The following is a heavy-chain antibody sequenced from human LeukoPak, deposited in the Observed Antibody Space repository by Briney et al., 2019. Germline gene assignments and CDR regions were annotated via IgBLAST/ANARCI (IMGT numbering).Heavy chain of an antibody. V-gene: IGHV3-30*04. Sequence: GGSLRLPCAASGFTFSSYAMHWVRQAPGKGLEWVAVISYDGSNKYYADSVKGRFTISRDNSKNTLYLQMNSLRAEDTAVYYCAKDLVTWASGNWYFDLWGRGTLVTVSS. D-gene: IGHD2-21*02. J-gene: IGHJ2*01. CDR2: ISYDGSNK. CDR3: AKDLVTWASGNWYFDL. CDR1: GFTFSSYA.